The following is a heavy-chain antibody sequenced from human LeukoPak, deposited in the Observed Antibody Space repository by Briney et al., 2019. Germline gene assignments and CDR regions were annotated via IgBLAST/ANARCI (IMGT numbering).Heavy chain of an antibody. CDR2: IYYSGST. CDR1: GGSISSGDYY. D-gene: IGHD3-9*01. J-gene: IGHJ4*02. CDR3: ARGSYDILTPIDY. Sequence: SETLSLTCTVSGGSISSGDYYWSWIRQPPGKGLEWIGYIYYSGSTYYNPSLKSRVTISVDTSKNQFSLKLSSVTAADTAVYYCARGSYDILTPIDYWGQGTLVTVSS. V-gene: IGHV4-30-4*01.